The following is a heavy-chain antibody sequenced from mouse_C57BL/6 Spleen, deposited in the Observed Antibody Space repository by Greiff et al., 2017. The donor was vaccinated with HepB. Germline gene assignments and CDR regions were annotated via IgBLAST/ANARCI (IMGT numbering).Heavy chain of an antibody. CDR2: ISYDGSN. D-gene: IGHD1-1*01. Sequence: EVQLQQSVPGLVKPSQSLSLTCSVTGFSITSGYFWYWIRQFPGNQLELMGSISYDGSNNYNPSLNNRIAITRDTSKNQFFLKLNTVTTEDTATYYCARDSYGYAMDYWGQGTAVTVSS. J-gene: IGHJ4*01. CDR1: GFSITSGYF. CDR3: ARDSYGYAMDY. V-gene: IGHV3-6*01.